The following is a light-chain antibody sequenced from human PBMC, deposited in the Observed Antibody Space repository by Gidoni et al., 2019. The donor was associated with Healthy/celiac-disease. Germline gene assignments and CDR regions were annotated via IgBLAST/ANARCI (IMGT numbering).Light chain of an antibody. CDR2: AAS. V-gene: IGKV1-39*01. Sequence: DIQMTQSPSALSASVVDRVTITCRASQSISSYLHWYQQKPGKAPKLLIYAASSLQSGVPSRFSGSGSGTDFTLTISSLQPEDFATYYCQQSYSTPYTFXQXTKLEIK. CDR1: QSISSY. J-gene: IGKJ2*01. CDR3: QQSYSTPYT.